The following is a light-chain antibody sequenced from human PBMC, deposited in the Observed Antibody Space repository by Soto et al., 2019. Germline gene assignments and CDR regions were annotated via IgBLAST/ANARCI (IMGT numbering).Light chain of an antibody. CDR3: QQSYSTPLT. Sequence: DIQMTQSPSSLSASVGDRVTITCRTSQTVTRFLNWYQQVPGKAPKLLIYATSSLQGGVPSKFSGSGSGTDFTLIIDGLQPEDSATYYCQQSYSTPLTFGGGTKVE. CDR1: QTVTRF. CDR2: ATS. J-gene: IGKJ4*01. V-gene: IGKV1-39*01.